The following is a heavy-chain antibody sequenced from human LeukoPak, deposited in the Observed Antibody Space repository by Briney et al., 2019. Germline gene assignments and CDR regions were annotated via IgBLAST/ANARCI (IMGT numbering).Heavy chain of an antibody. Sequence: SETLSLTCTVSGGSISSGGYYWSWIRQHPGKGLEWIGYIYYSGSTYYNPSLKSRVTISVDTSKNLFSLKLSSVTAADTAVYYFARVRRIAVAGRGGWSDPWGQGTLVTVSS. CDR3: ARVRRIAVAGRGGWSDP. CDR2: IYYSGST. V-gene: IGHV4-31*03. CDR1: GGSISSGGYY. D-gene: IGHD6-19*01. J-gene: IGHJ5*02.